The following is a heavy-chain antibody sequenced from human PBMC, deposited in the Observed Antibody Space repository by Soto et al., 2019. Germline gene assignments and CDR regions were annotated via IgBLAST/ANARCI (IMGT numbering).Heavy chain of an antibody. J-gene: IGHJ4*02. V-gene: IGHV3-23*01. Sequence: GGSLRLSCAASEITFRNYAMTWVRQTPGRGLEWVSSITGNGRGTYYADSVRGRFTVSRDNSKNTLYLQMNSLRAEDTAIYHCSKDRNGDYVGAFDSWGRGTRVPVSS. CDR3: SKDRNGDYVGAFDS. D-gene: IGHD4-17*01. CDR2: ITGNGRGT. CDR1: EITFRNYA.